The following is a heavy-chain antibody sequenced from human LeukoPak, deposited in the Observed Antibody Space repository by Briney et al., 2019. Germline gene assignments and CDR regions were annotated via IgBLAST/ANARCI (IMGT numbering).Heavy chain of an antibody. CDR3: ARHAARYSGSYY. V-gene: IGHV4-34*01. CDR2: INHSGST. CDR1: GGSFSGYY. Sequence: SETLSLTCAVYGGSFSGYYWSWIRQPPGKGLEWIGEINHSGSTNYNPSLKSRVTISVDTSKNQFSLKLSSVTAADTAVYYCARHAARYSGSYYWGQGTLVTVSS. D-gene: IGHD1-26*01. J-gene: IGHJ4*02.